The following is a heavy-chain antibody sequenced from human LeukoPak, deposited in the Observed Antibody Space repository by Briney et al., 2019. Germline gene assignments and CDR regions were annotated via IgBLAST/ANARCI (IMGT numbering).Heavy chain of an antibody. CDR3: ARGGGGGNYVLGYMDV. V-gene: IGHV1-2*02. J-gene: IGHJ6*03. CDR2: INPNSGGT. CDR1: GYTFTGYY. Sequence: ASVKVSCKASGYTFTGYYMHWVRQAPGQGLEWMGWINPNSGGTNYAQKFQGRVTMTRDTSSSTAYMELSRLRSDDTAVYYCARGGGGGNYVLGYMDVWGKGTTVTVSS. D-gene: IGHD4-23*01.